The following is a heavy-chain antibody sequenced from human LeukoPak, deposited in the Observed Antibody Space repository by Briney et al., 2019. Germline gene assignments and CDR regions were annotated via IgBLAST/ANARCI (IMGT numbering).Heavy chain of an antibody. J-gene: IGHJ3*02. CDR2: IYYSGST. V-gene: IGHV4-59*01. CDR3: ARDRQATTAYDAFDI. Sequence: SETLSLTCTVSGDSISSYYWSWIRQPPGKGLEWIGYIYYSGSTRYNPSLKSRVTISVDTSKNQFSLKLSSVTAADTAVYYCARDRQATTAYDAFDIWGRGTMVTVSS. CDR1: GDSISSYY. D-gene: IGHD4-17*01.